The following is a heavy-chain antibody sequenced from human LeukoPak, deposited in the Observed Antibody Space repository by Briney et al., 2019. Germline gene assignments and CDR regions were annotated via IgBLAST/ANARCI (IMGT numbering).Heavy chain of an antibody. J-gene: IGHJ4*02. CDR2: IIPIFGTA. V-gene: IGHV1-69*13. Sequence: SVKVSCKASGGTFSSYAISWVRQAPGQGLEWMGGIIPIFGTANYAQKFQGRVTITADESTSTAYMELSSLRSEDTAVYYCARDNCSGGSCYSGFFDYWGQGTLVTVSS. CDR3: ARDNCSGGSCYSGFFDY. CDR1: GGTFSSYA. D-gene: IGHD2-15*01.